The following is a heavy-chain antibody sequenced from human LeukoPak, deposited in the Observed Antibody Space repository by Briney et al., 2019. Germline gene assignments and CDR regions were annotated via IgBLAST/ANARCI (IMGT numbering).Heavy chain of an antibody. V-gene: IGHV3-66*01. D-gene: IGHD2-21*01. Sequence: ETLSLTCAVYGGSFSGYYWSWIRQPPGKGLEWVSVIYSGGSTYYADSVKGRFTISRDNFKNTLFLQMNSLRAEDTAVYYCARVSPGLYLDYWGQGTLVTVSS. CDR2: IYSGGST. J-gene: IGHJ4*02. CDR3: ARVSPGLYLDY. CDR1: GGSFSGYY.